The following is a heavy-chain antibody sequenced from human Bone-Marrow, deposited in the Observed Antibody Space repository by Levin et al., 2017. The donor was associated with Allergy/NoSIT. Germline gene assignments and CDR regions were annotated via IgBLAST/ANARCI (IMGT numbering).Heavy chain of an antibody. CDR2: ISYDGSNK. Sequence: GGSLRLSCAASGFTFSSYGMHWVRQAPGKGLEWVAVISYDGSNKYYADSVKGRFTISRDNSKNTLYLQMNSLRAEDTAVYYCAKGRLSYGDYGVTYGMDVWGQGTTVTVSS. D-gene: IGHD4-17*01. J-gene: IGHJ6*02. CDR1: GFTFSSYG. V-gene: IGHV3-30*18. CDR3: AKGRLSYGDYGVTYGMDV.